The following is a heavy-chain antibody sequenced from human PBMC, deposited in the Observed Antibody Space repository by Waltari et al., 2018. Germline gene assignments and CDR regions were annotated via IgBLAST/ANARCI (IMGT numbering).Heavy chain of an antibody. Sequence: EVQLVESGGGLVQPGGSLRLSCAASGFTFPYSWMPWVRQAPGKGLVWVASGNRYGSSTSYADSVKGRFTVSRDSARNTLLLQMNSLRVEDTAVYFCAREHGAVAGSYYYYGMDVWGQGTTVIVSS. CDR1: GFTFPYSW. V-gene: IGHV3-74*03. J-gene: IGHJ6*02. D-gene: IGHD6-19*01. CDR3: AREHGAVAGSYYYYGMDV. CDR2: GNRYGSST.